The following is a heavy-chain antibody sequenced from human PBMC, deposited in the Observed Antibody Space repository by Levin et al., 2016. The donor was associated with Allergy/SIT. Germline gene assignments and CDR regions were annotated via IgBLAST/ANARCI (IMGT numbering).Heavy chain of an antibody. J-gene: IGHJ3*01. V-gene: IGHV3-15*01. Sequence: GGSLRLSCAASGFTFSNAWMSWVRQAPGKGLEWVGRIKSKTDGGTTDYAAPVKGRFTISRDNFNNTLYLQMNSLRVEDTAVYYCAKQGDLGESAFDFWGQGTMVAVSS. D-gene: IGHD1-26*01. CDR3: AKQGDLGESAFDF. CDR1: GFTFSNAW. CDR2: IKSKTDGGTT.